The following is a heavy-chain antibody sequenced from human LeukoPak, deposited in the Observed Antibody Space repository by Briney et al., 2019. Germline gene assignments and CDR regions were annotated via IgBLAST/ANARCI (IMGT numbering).Heavy chain of an antibody. CDR3: AREVLLWFGESS. D-gene: IGHD3-10*01. CDR2: IYYSGST. V-gene: IGHV4-39*07. CDR1: GGSISSSSYY. Sequence: PSETLSLTCTVSGGSISSSSYYWGWIRQPPGKGLEWIGSIYYSGSTYYNPSLKSRVIISVDTSKSQFSLKLSSVTAADTAVYYCAREVLLWFGESSWSQGTLVTVSS. J-gene: IGHJ4*02.